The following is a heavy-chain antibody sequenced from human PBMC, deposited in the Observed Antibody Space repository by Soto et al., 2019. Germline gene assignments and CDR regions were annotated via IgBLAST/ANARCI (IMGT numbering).Heavy chain of an antibody. Sequence: GGSLRLSCAASGFTFSSYGMHWVRQAPGKGLEWVAVIWYDGSNKYYADSVKGRFTISRDNSKNTLYLRMNSLRAEDTAVYYCARPSLSIAAAGTGYFDLWGRGTLVTVSS. CDR1: GFTFSSYG. CDR2: IWYDGSNK. V-gene: IGHV3-33*01. CDR3: ARPSLSIAAAGTGYFDL. J-gene: IGHJ2*01. D-gene: IGHD6-13*01.